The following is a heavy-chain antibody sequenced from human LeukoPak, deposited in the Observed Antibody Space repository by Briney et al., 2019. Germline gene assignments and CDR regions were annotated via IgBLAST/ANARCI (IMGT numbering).Heavy chain of an antibody. CDR2: FDPEDGET. D-gene: IGHD6-19*01. V-gene: IGHV1-24*01. CDR1: GYTLTELS. J-gene: IGHJ4*02. Sequence: ASVKVSCKVSGYTLTELSMHWVRQAPGKGLEWMGGFDPEDGETIYAQKFQGRVTMTEDTSTDTAYMELSSLRSEDTAVYYCATDLRSSGWYWNPDYWGQGTLVTVSS. CDR3: ATDLRSSGWYWNPDY.